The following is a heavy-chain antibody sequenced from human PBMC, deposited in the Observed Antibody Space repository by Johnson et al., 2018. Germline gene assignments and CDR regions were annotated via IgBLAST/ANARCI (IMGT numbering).Heavy chain of an antibody. CDR3: AKRADHTGGTLDV. J-gene: IGHJ6*04. D-gene: IGHD2-8*02. CDR1: GYTFTSSD. V-gene: IGHV1-8*01. Sequence: QVQLVQSGAEVKEPGASVTVYCEASGYTFTSSDTCWVRQATGQGLEWMGCLNPNGGNTGYAQKFQGRVSMTRNTSIRTAYKELSSLRSEDTGVYYCAKRADHTGGTLDVWGKGTTVTVSS. CDR2: LNPNGGNT.